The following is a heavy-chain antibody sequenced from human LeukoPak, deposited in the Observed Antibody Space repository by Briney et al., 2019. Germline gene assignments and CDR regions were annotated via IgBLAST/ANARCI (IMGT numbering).Heavy chain of an antibody. V-gene: IGHV4-39*07. CDR3: ARDSGYEN. J-gene: IGHJ4*02. Sequence: PSETLSLTCTVSGGSISSSSYYWGWIRQPPGKGLEWIGSIYYSGSTYYNPSLKSRVTISVDTSKNQFSLKLSSVTAADTAVYYCARDSGYENWGRGTLVTVSS. CDR2: IYYSGST. D-gene: IGHD5-12*01. CDR1: GGSISSSSYY.